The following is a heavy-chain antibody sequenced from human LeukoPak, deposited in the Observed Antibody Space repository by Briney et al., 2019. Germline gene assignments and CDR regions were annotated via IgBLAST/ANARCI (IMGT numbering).Heavy chain of an antibody. V-gene: IGHV3-33*08. CDR3: ARATVTRWFDP. CDR1: GFTFTNAW. J-gene: IGHJ5*02. D-gene: IGHD4-17*01. CDR2: IWYDGTNK. Sequence: GGSLTLSCAASGFTFTNAWMTWVRQAPGKGLEWVAVIWYDGTNKYYADSVKGRFTISRDNSKNTLYLQMNSLRAEDTAVYYCARATVTRWFDPWGQGTLVTVSS.